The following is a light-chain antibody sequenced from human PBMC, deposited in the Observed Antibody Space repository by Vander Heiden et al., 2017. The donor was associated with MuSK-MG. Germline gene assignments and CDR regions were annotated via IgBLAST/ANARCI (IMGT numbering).Light chain of an antibody. CDR2: DVS. CDR1: SSDVGGYNY. CDR3: SSYTSSSTLV. V-gene: IGLV2-14*03. Sequence: QASLTPPSSVSGSPGQSITISCTGTSSDVGGYNYVCWYQQQPGKAPKLMSYDVSNRPSGVSNRFSGSKSGNTASLTICGLQAEDEADYYCSSYTSSSTLVFGGGTKLTVL. J-gene: IGLJ2*01.